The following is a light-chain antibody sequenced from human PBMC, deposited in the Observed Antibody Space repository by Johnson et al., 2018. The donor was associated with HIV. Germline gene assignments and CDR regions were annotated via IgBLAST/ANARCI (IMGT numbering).Light chain of an antibody. V-gene: IGLV1-51*02. CDR3: GTWDSGLNTYV. CDR2: EDN. Sequence: QSVLTQPPSVSAAPGQRVNISCSGNSSNIENYFVSWYQQLPGAAPRLVIYEDNKRPSGIPDRFSGSKSGTSATLGITGLQTGDEADYYCGTWDSGLNTYVFGTGTKVPAL. J-gene: IGLJ1*01. CDR1: SSNIENYF.